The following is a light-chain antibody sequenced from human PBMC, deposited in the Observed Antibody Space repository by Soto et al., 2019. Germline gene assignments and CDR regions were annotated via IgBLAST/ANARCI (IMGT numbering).Light chain of an antibody. CDR1: SSDVASYNL. J-gene: IGLJ2*01. V-gene: IGLV2-23*02. Sequence: QSALTQPASVSGSPGQSIAISCTGASSDVASYNLVSWYQQHPGKAPKLMIYEVTKRPSGVSNRFSGSKSGNTASLTISGLQAEDEAEYYCCSDAGITTPVVFGGGTQLTVL. CDR3: CSDAGITTPVV. CDR2: EVT.